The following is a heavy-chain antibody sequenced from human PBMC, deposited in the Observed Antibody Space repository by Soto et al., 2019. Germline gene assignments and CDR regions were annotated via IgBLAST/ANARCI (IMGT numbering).Heavy chain of an antibody. Sequence: SETLSLTCAVYGGSFSDYNRNWIRQPPGKGLEWIGEINDSGSSNYNPSLKSRVTISVDTSKKQFSLKLSSVTAADTAVYYCARGRRRMAMARGSNGMGVWGQGTTVTVSS. J-gene: IGHJ6*02. CDR3: ARGRRRMAMARGSNGMGV. CDR2: INDSGSS. CDR1: GGSFSDYN. D-gene: IGHD3-10*01. V-gene: IGHV4-34*01.